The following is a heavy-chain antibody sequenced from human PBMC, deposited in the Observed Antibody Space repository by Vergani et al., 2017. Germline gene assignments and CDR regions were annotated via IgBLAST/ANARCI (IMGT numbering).Heavy chain of an antibody. CDR2: IYNTGST. CDR1: GTSISGSSDY. Sequence: QLQLQESGPGLLKPSETLSLTCSVSGTSISGSSDYWGWIRQPAGKGLEWLGRIYNTGSTHYNPSLKSRVTISVDTSKNHFSLKLSSVTAADTAVYYCARGKKGGWYEGDYWGQGTLVTVSS. J-gene: IGHJ4*02. V-gene: IGHV4-39*02. D-gene: IGHD6-19*01. CDR3: ARGKKGGWYEGDY.